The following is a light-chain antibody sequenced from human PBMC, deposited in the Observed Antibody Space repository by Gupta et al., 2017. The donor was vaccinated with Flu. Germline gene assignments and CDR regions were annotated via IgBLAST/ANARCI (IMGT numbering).Light chain of an antibody. J-gene: IGKJ1*01. Sequence: DVVMTQSPLSLPVTLGQPASISCRSSQGLVYSDGNTYLHWFQQRPGQSPRRLSYQVSYRDSGVPDRFSGSGSGTDFTRKISRVEAEDVGIYFCMQGAHWPWAFGQGTTVEIK. CDR3: MQGAHWPWA. CDR2: QVS. V-gene: IGKV2-30*01. CDR1: QGLVYSDGNTY.